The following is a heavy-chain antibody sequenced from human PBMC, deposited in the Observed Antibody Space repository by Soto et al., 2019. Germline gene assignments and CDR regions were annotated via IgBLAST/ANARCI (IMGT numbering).Heavy chain of an antibody. J-gene: IGHJ4*02. V-gene: IGHV4-59*08. CDR3: VGGYPWVGFDY. D-gene: IGHD3-22*01. CDR2: IYYAGST. CDR1: GGSISPYY. Sequence: TLSLTCTVSGGSISPYYWSWIRQAPGKGLEWIGYIYYAGSTSYNPSLKGRVTISLETSKSQFSLKLTSVTATDTAVYICVGGYPWVGFDYWGQGTLVPV.